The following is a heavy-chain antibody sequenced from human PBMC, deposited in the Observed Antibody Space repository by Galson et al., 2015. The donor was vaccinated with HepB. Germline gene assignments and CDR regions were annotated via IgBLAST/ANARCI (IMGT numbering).Heavy chain of an antibody. J-gene: IGHJ6*02. CDR1: GFTFSSYW. D-gene: IGHD3-3*01. CDR2: IKQDGSEK. CDR3: ASVNYDFWRKYGMDV. V-gene: IGHV3-7*03. Sequence: SLRLSCAASGFTFSSYWMSWVRQAPGKGLEWVANIKQDGSEKYYVDSVKGRFTIPRDNAKNSLYLQMNSLRAEDTAVYYCASVNYDFWRKYGMDVWGQGTTVTVSS.